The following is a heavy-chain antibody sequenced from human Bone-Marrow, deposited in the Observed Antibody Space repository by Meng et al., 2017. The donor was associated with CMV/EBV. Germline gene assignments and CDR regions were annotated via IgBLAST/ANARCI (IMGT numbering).Heavy chain of an antibody. CDR3: ARFASVGY. CDR2: IKEDGSQK. D-gene: IGHD3-16*01. CDR1: GFTFLNSW. V-gene: IGHV3-7*03. J-gene: IGHJ4*02. Sequence: GESLKISCAASGFTFLNSWMTWVRQAPGKGPEWVATIKEDGSQKFYSASVKGRFTISRDNAQNSLYLQMNNLSPEDTAKYYCARFASVGYWGQGTRVTVSS.